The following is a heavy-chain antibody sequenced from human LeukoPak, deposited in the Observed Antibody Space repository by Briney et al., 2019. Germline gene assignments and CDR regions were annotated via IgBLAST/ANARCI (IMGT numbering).Heavy chain of an antibody. V-gene: IGHV1-18*01. CDR1: GYTFTSYG. CDR2: ISAYNGNT. J-gene: IGHJ4*02. Sequence: ASVKVSCKASGYTFTSYGISWVRQAPGQGLEWMGWISAYNGNTNYAQKLQGRVTMTTDTSTSTAYMELGSLRSDDTAVYYCAKSQYSFGSGSTRPLFDHWGQGTLVTVSS. D-gene: IGHD3-10*01. CDR3: AKSQYSFGSGSTRPLFDH.